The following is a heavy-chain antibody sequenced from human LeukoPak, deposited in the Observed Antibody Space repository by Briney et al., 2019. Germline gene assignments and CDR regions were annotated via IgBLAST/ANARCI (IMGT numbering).Heavy chain of an antibody. CDR3: ARALYSSSWLGY. J-gene: IGHJ4*02. V-gene: IGHV1-18*01. Sequence: GASVKVSCKASGYTFSIYGFSWVRQAPGQGLEWMGWISAYNGNTNYAQKLQGRVTMTTDTSTSTAYMELRSLRSDDTAVYYCARALYSSSWLGYWGQGTLVTVSS. CDR1: GYTFSIYG. CDR2: ISAYNGNT. D-gene: IGHD6-13*01.